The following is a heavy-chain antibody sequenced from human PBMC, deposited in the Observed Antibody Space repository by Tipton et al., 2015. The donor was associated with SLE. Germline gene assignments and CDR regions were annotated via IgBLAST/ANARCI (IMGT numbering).Heavy chain of an antibody. V-gene: IGHV4-61*05. Sequence: TLSLTCTVSGGSISTSSYYWAWIRQPPGKGLEWIGDIFYTGSTNYRPSLKSRVTISVDMSKNHFSLKLSSVYYCARGGHPRDYGMDVWGQGTTVTVSS. CDR1: GGSISTSSYY. CDR3: DYGMDV. D-gene: IGHD3-10*01. J-gene: IGHJ6*02. CDR2: IFYTGST.